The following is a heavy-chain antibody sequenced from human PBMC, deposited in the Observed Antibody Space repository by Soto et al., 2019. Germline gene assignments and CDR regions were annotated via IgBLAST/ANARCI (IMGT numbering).Heavy chain of an antibody. CDR3: ARTEEDIVVVVAATPGYYYYGMDV. J-gene: IGHJ6*02. CDR2: IDPSDSYT. D-gene: IGHD2-15*01. CDR1: GYSFTSYW. V-gene: IGHV5-10-1*01. Sequence: GESLKISCNGSGYSFTSYWISWVRQMPGKGLEWMGRIDPSDSYTNYSPSFQGHVTISADKSISTAYLQWSSLKASDTAMYYCARTEEDIVVVVAATPGYYYYGMDVWGQGTTVTVSS.